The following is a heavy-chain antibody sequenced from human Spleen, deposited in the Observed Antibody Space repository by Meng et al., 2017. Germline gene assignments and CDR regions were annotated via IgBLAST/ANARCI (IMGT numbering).Heavy chain of an antibody. V-gene: IGHV3-23*01. CDR3: SKDYTGSDDY. D-gene: IGHD5-12*01. CDR1: GFTFSSQA. CDR2: ISGSGGTT. J-gene: IGHJ4*02. Sequence: EVQLLESGGGLVQPGGSLRLSCTASGFTFSSQAMTWVRQAPGRGLEWVSAISGSGGTTNYADSVKGRFTISRDNSKNTLYLQMTSLRAEDTAVYYCSKDYTGSDDYWGQGTLVTVSS.